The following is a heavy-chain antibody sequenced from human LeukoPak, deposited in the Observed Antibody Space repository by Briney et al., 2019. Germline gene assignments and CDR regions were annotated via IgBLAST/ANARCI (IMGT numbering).Heavy chain of an antibody. D-gene: IGHD6-25*01. J-gene: IGHJ5*02. Sequence: GASVKVSCKASGYTFTSYGISWVRQAPGQGLEWMGLISAYNGNTNYAQKLQGRVTMTTDTSTSTAYMELRSLRSDDTAVYYCAREVASGGYGDSNWFDPWGQGTLVTVSS. CDR3: AREVASGGYGDSNWFDP. V-gene: IGHV1-18*01. CDR2: ISAYNGNT. CDR1: GYTFTSYG.